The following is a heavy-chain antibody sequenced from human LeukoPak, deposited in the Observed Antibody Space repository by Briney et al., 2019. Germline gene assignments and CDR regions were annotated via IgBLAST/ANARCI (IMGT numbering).Heavy chain of an antibody. Sequence: GGSLRLSCAASGFTFSSYGMHWVRQAPGKGLEWVAFIRYDGSNKYYADSVKGRFTISRDNSKNTLYLQMNSLRAEDTAVYYCARGSTDYYDSSGAALDYWGQGTLVTVSS. J-gene: IGHJ4*02. D-gene: IGHD3-22*01. CDR1: GFTFSSYG. CDR2: IRYDGSNK. CDR3: ARGSTDYYDSSGAALDY. V-gene: IGHV3-30*02.